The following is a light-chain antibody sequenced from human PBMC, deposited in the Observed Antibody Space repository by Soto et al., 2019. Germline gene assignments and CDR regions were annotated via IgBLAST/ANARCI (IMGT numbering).Light chain of an antibody. CDR3: QYLNGAPTIT. CDR2: AGY. Sequence: DIQLTQSPSILSASVGDRVTLTGRANQDVSDFLAWYQNPPGKAPNFLIYAGYTLQSGVPSRFSGTGSGTEFSLTITALQPEDFVTYYCQYLNGAPTITFGQGTRLEI. CDR1: QDVSDF. J-gene: IGKJ5*01. V-gene: IGKV1-9*01.